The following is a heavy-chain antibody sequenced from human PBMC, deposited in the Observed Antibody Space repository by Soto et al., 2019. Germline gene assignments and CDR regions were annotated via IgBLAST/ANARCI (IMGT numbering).Heavy chain of an antibody. Sequence: ASVKVSCKASGYTFTSYYMHWVRQAPGQGLEWMGIINPSGGSTSYAQKFQGRVTMTRDTSTSTVYMELSSLRSEDTAVYYCARVGPSTDYYYYMDVWGKGTTVTVSS. V-gene: IGHV1-46*03. CDR3: ARVGPSTDYYYYMDV. D-gene: IGHD6-6*01. CDR2: INPSGGST. CDR1: GYTFTSYY. J-gene: IGHJ6*03.